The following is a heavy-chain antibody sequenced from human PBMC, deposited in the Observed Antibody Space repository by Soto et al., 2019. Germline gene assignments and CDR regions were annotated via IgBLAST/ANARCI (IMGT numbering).Heavy chain of an antibody. CDR2: IIPILGIA. V-gene: IGHV1-69*08. CDR3: ARDRSIAAAEFDY. J-gene: IGHJ4*02. Sequence: QVQLVQSGAEVKKPGSSVKVSCKASGGTFSSYTISWVRQAPGQGLEWMGRIIPILGIANYAQKFQGRVTITADKSTSTAYMELSSLRSEGTAVYYCARDRSIAAAEFDYWGQGTLVTVSS. D-gene: IGHD6-13*01. CDR1: GGTFSSYT.